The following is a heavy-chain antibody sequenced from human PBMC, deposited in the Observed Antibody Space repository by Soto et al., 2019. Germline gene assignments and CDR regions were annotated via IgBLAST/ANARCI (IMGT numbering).Heavy chain of an antibody. Sequence: PSETLSLTCTVSGGSISSYYWSWIRQPPGKGLEWIGYFYYSGSTNYNPSLKSRVTISLDTSKNQFSLRLRSVTAADAAVYYCASLKPGTLGSIDYWGQGTLVTVSS. CDR2: FYYSGST. V-gene: IGHV4-59*08. CDR1: GGSISSYY. D-gene: IGHD6-13*01. CDR3: ASLKPGTLGSIDY. J-gene: IGHJ4*02.